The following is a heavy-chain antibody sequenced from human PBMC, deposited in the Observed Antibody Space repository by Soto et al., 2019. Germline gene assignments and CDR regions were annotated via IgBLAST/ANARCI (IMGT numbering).Heavy chain of an antibody. J-gene: IGHJ6*02. CDR1: GYTFTSNG. V-gene: IGHV1-2*04. CDR3: AREWVTMVRGVIRTSSGMDV. Sequence: ASVKVSCKASGYTFTSNGMHWVRQAPGQSLEWIGWINPNSGGTNYAQKFQGWVTMTRDTSISTAYMELSRLRSDDTAVYYCAREWVTMVRGVIRTSSGMDVWGQGTTVTVSS. CDR2: INPNSGGT. D-gene: IGHD3-10*01.